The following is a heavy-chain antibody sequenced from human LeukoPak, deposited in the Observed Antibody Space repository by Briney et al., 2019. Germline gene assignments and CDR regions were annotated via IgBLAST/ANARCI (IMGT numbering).Heavy chain of an antibody. D-gene: IGHD3-22*01. Sequence: PGGSLRLSCAASGFTFSSSAMSWVRQAPGKGLEWVSAISGSGGSTYYADSVKGRFTISRDNSKNTLYLQMNSQRAEDTAVYYCAKAGDHSSGYYPIDFDYWGQGTLVTVSS. CDR2: ISGSGGST. J-gene: IGHJ4*02. CDR3: AKAGDHSSGYYPIDFDY. CDR1: GFTFSSSA. V-gene: IGHV3-23*01.